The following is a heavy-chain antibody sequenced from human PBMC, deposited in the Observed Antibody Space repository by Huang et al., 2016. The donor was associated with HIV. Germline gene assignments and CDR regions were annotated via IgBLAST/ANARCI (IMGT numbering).Heavy chain of an antibody. Sequence: QVQLVQSGTEVKRSGASVKVSCKVSGYTLTELSMHWVRQDPGKGREWRGGFDPEDGETIYAQKFQGRITMTEDTSTDTAYMELSSLRSEDTAVYYCATRMDRCERYVDTAVQFDYWGQGTLVTVSS. CDR2: FDPEDGET. CDR3: ATRMDRCERYVDTAVQFDY. V-gene: IGHV1-24*01. J-gene: IGHJ4*02. CDR1: GYTLTELS. D-gene: IGHD5-18*01.